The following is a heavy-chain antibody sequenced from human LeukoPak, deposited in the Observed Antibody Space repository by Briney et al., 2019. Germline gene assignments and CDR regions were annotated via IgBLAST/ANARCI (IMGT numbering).Heavy chain of an antibody. CDR3: ARGIQLWPDY. CDR1: GFTFSSYS. V-gene: IGHV3-21*01. Sequence: GGCLRLSCVACGFTFSSYSMNWVRQAPGKGLEGVSSISSSSSYIYYADSVKGRFTISRDNDKNSLYLQMNSLRAEDTAVYYCARGIQLWPDYWGQGTLVTVLS. J-gene: IGHJ4*02. CDR2: ISSSSSYI. D-gene: IGHD5-18*01.